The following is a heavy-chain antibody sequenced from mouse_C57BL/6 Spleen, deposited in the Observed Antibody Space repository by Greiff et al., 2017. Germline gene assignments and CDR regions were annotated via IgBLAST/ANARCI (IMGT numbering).Heavy chain of an antibody. V-gene: IGHV1-64*01. CDR2: IHPNSGST. Sequence: QVQLQQSGAELVKPGASVKISCKASGYAFSSYWMNWVKQRPGQGLEWIGMIHPNSGSTNYNEKFKSKATLTVDKSSSTAYMQLSSLTSEDSAVYYCARDYYGSLDYWGQGTTLTVSS. CDR3: ARDYYGSLDY. J-gene: IGHJ2*01. CDR1: GYAFSSYW. D-gene: IGHD1-1*01.